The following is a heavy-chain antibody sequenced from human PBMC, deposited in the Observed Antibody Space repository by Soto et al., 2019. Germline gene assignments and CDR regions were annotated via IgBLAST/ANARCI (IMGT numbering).Heavy chain of an antibody. V-gene: IGHV4-39*01. CDR3: ARPTRSNSCLGCFDY. D-gene: IGHD2-2*01. CDR2: IYYSGST. J-gene: IGHJ4*02. CDR1: GGSISSSSYY. Sequence: QLQLQESGPGLVKPSETLSLTCTVSGGSISSSSYYWGWIRQPPGKGLEWIGSIYYSGSTYYNPSLKSRVTLAENTSKKQFSLKLSSVTAADTAVYYCARPTRSNSCLGCFDYWGQGTLVTVSS.